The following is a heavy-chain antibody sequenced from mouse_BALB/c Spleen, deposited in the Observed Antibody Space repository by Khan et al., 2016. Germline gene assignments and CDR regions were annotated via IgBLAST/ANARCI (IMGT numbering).Heavy chain of an antibody. CDR3: ARLTPYAMDY. V-gene: IGHV5-17*02. Sequence: EVELVESGGGLVQPGGSRKLSCAASGFTFSVFGIHWVRQAPEKGLEWVAYISGGSSTIYYADTVKGRFTISSDNPKNTLFLQITRLRSEDTAVYYCARLTPYAMDYWGQGTSVTVSS. J-gene: IGHJ4*01. D-gene: IGHD4-1*01. CDR2: ISGGSSTI. CDR1: GFTFSVFG.